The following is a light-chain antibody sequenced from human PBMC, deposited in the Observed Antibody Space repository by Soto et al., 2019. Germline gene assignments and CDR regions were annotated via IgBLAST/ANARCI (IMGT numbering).Light chain of an antibody. CDR3: QQYYSTPQT. CDR2: KAS. CDR1: QTISSW. Sequence: DIQMTQSPSTLSGSVGDRVTITCRASQTISSWLAWYQQKPGKAPKLLILKASSLESGVPDRFSGSGSGTDFTLTISSLQAEDVAVYYCQQYYSTPQTFGQGTKVDIK. V-gene: IGKV1-5*03. J-gene: IGKJ1*01.